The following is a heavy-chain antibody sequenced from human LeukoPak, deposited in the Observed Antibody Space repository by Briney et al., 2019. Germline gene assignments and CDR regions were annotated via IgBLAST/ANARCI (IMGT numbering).Heavy chain of an antibody. D-gene: IGHD3-16*02. CDR3: AKDPMITFGGVIVPDY. CDR1: GFTFSSYA. V-gene: IGHV3-23*01. J-gene: IGHJ4*02. CDR2: ISGSGGST. Sequence: GGSLRLSCAASGFTFSSYAMSWVRQAPGKGLEWVSAISGSGGSTYYADSVKGRFTISRDNSKNTLYLQMNSLRAEDTAVYYCAKDPMITFGGVIVPDYWGQGTLVTVSS.